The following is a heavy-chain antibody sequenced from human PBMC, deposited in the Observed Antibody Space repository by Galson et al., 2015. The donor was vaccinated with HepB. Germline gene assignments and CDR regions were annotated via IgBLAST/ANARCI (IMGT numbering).Heavy chain of an antibody. J-gene: IGHJ5*02. CDR2: ISGSGGST. CDR3: ARYSGYDYLWFDP. V-gene: IGHV3-23*01. CDR1: GFTFSSYA. D-gene: IGHD5-12*01. Sequence: SLRLSCAASGFTFSSYAMSWVRQAPGKGLEWVSAISGSGGSTYCADSVKGRFTISRDNSKNTLYLQMNSLRAEDTAVYYCARYSGYDYLWFDPWGQGTLVTVSS.